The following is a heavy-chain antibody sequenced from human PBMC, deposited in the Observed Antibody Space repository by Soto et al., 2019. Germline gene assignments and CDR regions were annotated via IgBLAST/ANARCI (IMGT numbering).Heavy chain of an antibody. D-gene: IGHD7-27*01. J-gene: IGHJ4*02. CDR1: GYTFSSSA. Sequence: QVHLVQSGAEVRKPGASVKVSCKAPGYTFSSSAMHWVRQAPGQRLEWLGWINAGYGNTKSSQKFQDIVTISRDTSASTAYMELTSLRAEATAVYYCARDTGDGTFDFWGQGTLVTFSS. V-gene: IGHV1-3*01. CDR3: ARDTGDGTFDF. CDR2: INAGYGNT.